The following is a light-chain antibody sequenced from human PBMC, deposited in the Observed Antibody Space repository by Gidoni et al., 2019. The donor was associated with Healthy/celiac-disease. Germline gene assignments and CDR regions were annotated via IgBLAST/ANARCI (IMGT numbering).Light chain of an antibody. J-gene: IGKJ5*01. Sequence: HTTRSPSSLSASVGDRVTITCQASQDISNYLNWYQQKPGKAPKLLIYDASNLETGVPSRFSGSGSGTDFTFTISSLQPEDIATYYCQQYDNLAITFGQGTRLEIK. V-gene: IGKV1-33*01. CDR2: DAS. CDR1: QDISNY. CDR3: QQYDNLAIT.